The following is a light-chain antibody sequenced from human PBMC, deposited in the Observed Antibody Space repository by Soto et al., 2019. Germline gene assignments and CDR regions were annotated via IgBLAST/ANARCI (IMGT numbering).Light chain of an antibody. V-gene: IGLV2-14*01. J-gene: IGLJ1*01. CDR1: SSDVAAYNY. CDR2: EVT. CDR3: SSYSSSSTLYV. Sequence: QSALTQPASVSGSPGQSITISCTGTSSDVAAYNYVSWYQQHPGKAPILIIYEVTNRPSGVSIRFSGSKSGYTASLTISGLQAKDEADYYCSSYSSSSTLYVFGTGTKLTVL.